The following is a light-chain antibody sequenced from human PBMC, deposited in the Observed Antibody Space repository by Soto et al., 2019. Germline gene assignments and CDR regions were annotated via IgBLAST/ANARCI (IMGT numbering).Light chain of an antibody. Sequence: QSALTQPASVSGSPGQSITISCSGTSSNIGNYNPVSWYQHHPGKAPKLIIYDDTKRPSGVSNRFSGSKSGNTASLTISGLHAEDEADYHCCSYAGTTVTFGGGTKLTVL. J-gene: IGLJ2*01. V-gene: IGLV2-23*01. CDR3: CSYAGTTVT. CDR1: SSNIGNYNP. CDR2: DDT.